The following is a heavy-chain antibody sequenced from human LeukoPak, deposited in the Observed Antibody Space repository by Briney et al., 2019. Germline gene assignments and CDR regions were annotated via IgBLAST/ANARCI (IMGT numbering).Heavy chain of an antibody. Sequence: GGSLRLSCAASGFTFSDYYMSWIRQAPGKGLEWVSYISSSSSYTNYADSVKGRFTISRDNAKNSLYLQMNSLRAEDTAVYYCARYSSGWYGGAGFYFDYWGQGALVTVSS. CDR2: ISSSSSYT. CDR1: GFTFSDYY. J-gene: IGHJ4*02. CDR3: ARYSSGWYGGAGFYFDY. V-gene: IGHV3-11*06. D-gene: IGHD6-19*01.